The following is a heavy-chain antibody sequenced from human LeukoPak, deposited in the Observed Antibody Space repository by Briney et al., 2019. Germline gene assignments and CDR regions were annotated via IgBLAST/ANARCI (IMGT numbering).Heavy chain of an antibody. D-gene: IGHD2-15*01. J-gene: IGHJ4*02. Sequence: SETLSLTCTVSGVSITSFYWSWIRQPPAKGLEWIGYIYFSGRTNYNPSLKSRVTVSLDTTKNQVSLKLSSVSAADTAVYYCASTGYCTGGSCYSNYFDHWGQGTLVTVSS. V-gene: IGHV4-59*08. CDR2: IYFSGRT. CDR1: GVSITSFY. CDR3: ASTGYCTGGSCYSNYFDH.